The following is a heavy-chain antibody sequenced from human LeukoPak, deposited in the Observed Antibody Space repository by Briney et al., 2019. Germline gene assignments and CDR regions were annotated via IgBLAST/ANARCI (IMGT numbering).Heavy chain of an antibody. CDR2: ISSNSLHI. D-gene: IGHD3-22*01. V-gene: IGHV3-21*04. CDR1: GFTFSDQS. CDR3: AKKVDYYDSSGVAFDI. J-gene: IGHJ3*02. Sequence: GGSLRLSCAASGFTFSDQSMNWVRQAPGKGLEWVSSISSNSLHIFYADSVKGRFTISRDNAKNSLYLQMNSLRAEDTALYYCAKKVDYYDSSGVAFDIWGQGTMVTVSS.